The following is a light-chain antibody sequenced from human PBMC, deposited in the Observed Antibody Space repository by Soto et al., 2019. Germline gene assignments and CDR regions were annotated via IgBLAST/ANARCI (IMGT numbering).Light chain of an antibody. CDR1: SSDVGGYNY. CDR2: DVS. J-gene: IGLJ2*01. Sequence: QSVLTQPASVSGSPGQSSTISCTGTSSDVGGYNYVSWYQQHPGKDPKLMIYDVSNRPSGVSNRFSGSKSGNTASLTISGLQSEYEADYYCSSYTSSSTGVFGGGTKLTVL. V-gene: IGLV2-14*01. CDR3: SSYTSSSTGV.